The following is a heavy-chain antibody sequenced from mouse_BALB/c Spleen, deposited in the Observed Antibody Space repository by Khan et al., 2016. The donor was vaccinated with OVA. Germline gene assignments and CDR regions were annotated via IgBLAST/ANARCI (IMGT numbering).Heavy chain of an antibody. CDR3: AREEPLYYFDY. J-gene: IGHJ2*01. Sequence: QVRLQQSGAELVRPGASVKLSCKTSGYIFTSYWIHWIKLRSGQGLEWISRIYPGTDNTYYNEKFKDKATLTADKPSSTAYMQLSSLRSEDSAVYFCAREEPLYYFDYWGQGTTLTVSS. CDR1: GYIFTSYW. V-gene: IGHV1S132*01. D-gene: IGHD6-1*01. CDR2: IYPGTDNT.